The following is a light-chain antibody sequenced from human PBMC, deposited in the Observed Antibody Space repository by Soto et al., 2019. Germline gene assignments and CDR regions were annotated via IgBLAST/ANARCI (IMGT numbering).Light chain of an antibody. J-gene: IGKJ1*01. CDR2: GAS. CDR1: QSVSNNY. CDR3: EQYGSSGT. V-gene: IGKV3-20*01. Sequence: EIVLTQSPGTLSLSPGERATLSCRASQSVSNNYLAWYQQKPGQAPRLLIYGASNRATGIPDRFSGSGSGTDVTLTISRREREDLAVYYCEQYGSSGTFGQGTKVDIK.